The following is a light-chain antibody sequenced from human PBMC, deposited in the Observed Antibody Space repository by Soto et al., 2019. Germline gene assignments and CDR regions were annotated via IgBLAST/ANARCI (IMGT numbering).Light chain of an antibody. CDR2: LNSDGSH. Sequence: QSVLTQSPSASASLGASVKLTCTLSSGHSSYAIAWHQQQPEKGPRYLMKLNSDGSHSKGDGIPDRFSGSSSGAERYLTISSLQSEEEADYYCQTWGTGMVFGGGTKLTVL. CDR1: SGHSSYA. V-gene: IGLV4-69*01. CDR3: QTWGTGMV. J-gene: IGLJ3*02.